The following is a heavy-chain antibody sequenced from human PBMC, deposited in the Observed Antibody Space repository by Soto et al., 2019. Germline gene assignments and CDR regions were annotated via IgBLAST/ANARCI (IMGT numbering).Heavy chain of an antibody. CDR2: ISGRGST. CDR1: GFTFSSYA. CDR3: AKDKSLVVPFDY. J-gene: IGHJ4*02. Sequence: WGALRLSCESSGFTFSSYAMSWVRQAPGKGLEWVSGISGRGSTNYADSVRGRFAISRDNSKNTLYLQMNSLRAEDTAVYYCAKDKSLVVPFDYGGQGTRVTVS. D-gene: IGHD2-15*01. V-gene: IGHV3-23*01.